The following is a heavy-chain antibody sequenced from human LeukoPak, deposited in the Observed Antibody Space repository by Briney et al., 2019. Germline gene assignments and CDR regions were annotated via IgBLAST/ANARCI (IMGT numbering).Heavy chain of an antibody. Sequence: GRSLRLSCVASGFIFSDYGIQWVRQAPGKGLEWVAVIAYDGSNTYYGDSVRGRFTISRDNSKKMVYLEMNSLRVEDTAVYYCAKTGMLRRVGYLDVWGKGTAVIVSS. CDR3: AKTGMLRRVGYLDV. CDR1: GFIFSDYG. CDR2: IAYDGSNT. D-gene: IGHD1-1*01. V-gene: IGHV3-30*18. J-gene: IGHJ6*04.